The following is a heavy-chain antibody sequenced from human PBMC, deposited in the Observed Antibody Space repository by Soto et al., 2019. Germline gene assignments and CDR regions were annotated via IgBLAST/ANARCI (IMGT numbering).Heavy chain of an antibody. D-gene: IGHD3-22*01. CDR1: GFTFSSYA. CDR2: ISYDGSNK. J-gene: IGHJ3*02. V-gene: IGHV3-30-3*01. CDR3: ARVRDSSGYLRAFDI. Sequence: GGSLRLSCAASGFTFSSYAMHWVRQAPGKGLEWVAIISYDGSNKYYADSVKGRFTISRDNSVHTLYLQMNSLRAEDTAVYYCARVRDSSGYLRAFDIWGRGTMVTVSS.